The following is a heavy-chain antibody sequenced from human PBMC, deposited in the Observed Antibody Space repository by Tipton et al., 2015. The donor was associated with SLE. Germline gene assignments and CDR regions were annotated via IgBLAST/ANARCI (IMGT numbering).Heavy chain of an antibody. Sequence: TLSLTCTVSGGSISSSSYYWGWIRQPPGKGLEWIGSIYYTGSPYYKPSLKSRVTISVDTSKNQFSLKLSSVTAADTAVYYCARVKPYSGSPRDAFDIWGQGTMVTVSS. CDR3: ARVKPYSGSPRDAFDI. CDR1: GGSISSSSYY. V-gene: IGHV4-39*07. CDR2: IYYTGSP. D-gene: IGHD1-26*01. J-gene: IGHJ3*02.